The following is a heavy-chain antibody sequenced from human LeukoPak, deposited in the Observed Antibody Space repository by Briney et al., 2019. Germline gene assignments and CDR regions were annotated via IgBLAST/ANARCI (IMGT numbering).Heavy chain of an antibody. D-gene: IGHD4-23*01. V-gene: IGHV1-24*01. CDR2: FDPEDGET. Sequence: ASVKVSCKVSGYTLTELSMHWVRQAPGKGLGWMGGFDPEDGETIYAQKFQGRVTMTEDTSTDTAYMELSSLRSEDTAVYYCATEPRRWVVPPWFDPWGQGTLVTVSS. J-gene: IGHJ5*02. CDR1: GYTLTELS. CDR3: ATEPRRWVVPPWFDP.